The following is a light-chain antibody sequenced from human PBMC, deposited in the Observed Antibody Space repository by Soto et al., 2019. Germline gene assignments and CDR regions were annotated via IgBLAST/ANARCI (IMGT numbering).Light chain of an antibody. Sequence: QSALTQPPSASGSPGQSVTISCTGTSSDVGGYNYVSWYQQHPGKAPTLMIYEVSKRPSGVPDRFSGSKSGNTASLTVSGFQAEDEADYYCSSYAGSKGVFGGGIKLTV. J-gene: IGLJ2*01. V-gene: IGLV2-8*01. CDR3: SSYAGSKGV. CDR1: SSDVGGYNY. CDR2: EVS.